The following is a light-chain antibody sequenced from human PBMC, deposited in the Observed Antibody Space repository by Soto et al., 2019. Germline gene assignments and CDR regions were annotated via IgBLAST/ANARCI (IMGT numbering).Light chain of an antibody. J-gene: IGKJ1*01. Sequence: DIQMTQSPSTPSASVGDRVTITCRASQSVSCWLAWYQQRPGKAPKLLIYKASSLESGVQSRFSGSASGTEFTLTISSLQPDDFATYYCQQYNSYWTFGQGTKVEIK. V-gene: IGKV1-5*03. CDR2: KAS. CDR3: QQYNSYWT. CDR1: QSVSCW.